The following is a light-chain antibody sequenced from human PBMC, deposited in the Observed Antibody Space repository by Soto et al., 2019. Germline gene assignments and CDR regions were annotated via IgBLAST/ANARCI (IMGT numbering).Light chain of an antibody. V-gene: IGKV1-27*01. CDR1: QDISNY. Sequence: DIQMTQSPSSLSASVGDRVTITCRTSQDISNYLAWYQQKSGKAPKLLIYLASTLRSGVSSRFSGSRSGTDFTLTISSLQPEDVATYYCHKYNSDPLFGGGTKVDIK. CDR3: HKYNSDPL. CDR2: LAS. J-gene: IGKJ4*01.